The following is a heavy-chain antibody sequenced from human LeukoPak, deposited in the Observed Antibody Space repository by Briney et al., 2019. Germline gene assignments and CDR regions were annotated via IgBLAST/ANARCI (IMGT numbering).Heavy chain of an antibody. Sequence: EASVKVSCKASGYTFTSYAMNWVRQAPGQGLEWMGWINTNAGNPTYAQGFTGRFVFSLDTSVSTAYLQISSLKAEDTAVYYCARGPIAAASDYWGQGTLVTVSS. V-gene: IGHV7-4-1*02. CDR1: GYTFTSYA. CDR3: ARGPIAAASDY. J-gene: IGHJ4*02. D-gene: IGHD6-13*01. CDR2: INTNAGNP.